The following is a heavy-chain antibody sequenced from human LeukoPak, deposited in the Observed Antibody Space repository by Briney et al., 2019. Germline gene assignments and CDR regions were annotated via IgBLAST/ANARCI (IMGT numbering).Heavy chain of an antibody. CDR2: IKPDGNEQ. V-gene: IGHV3-7*05. Sequence: GGSLRLSCAASGFTFSSYWMTWVRQAPGKGLEWVANIKPDGNEQHYVDSVKGRFTISRDNAKISLYLQVDSLRAEDTAVYYCASIYGDYWGQGTLVTVSS. J-gene: IGHJ4*02. D-gene: IGHD2-2*02. CDR3: ASIYGDY. CDR1: GFTFSSYW.